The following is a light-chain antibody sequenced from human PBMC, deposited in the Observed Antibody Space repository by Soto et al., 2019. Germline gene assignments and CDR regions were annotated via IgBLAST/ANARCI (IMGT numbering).Light chain of an antibody. CDR2: AAS. CDR3: QHYFNWPYT. J-gene: IGKJ2*01. CDR1: QGISSY. Sequence: AIRMTQSPSSFSASTGDRVTITCRASQGISSYLAWYQQKPGKAPKLLIYAASTLQSGVPSRFSGSGSGTEFTLTISNLQSEDFALYYCQHYFNWPYTFGQGTKLEIK. V-gene: IGKV1-8*01.